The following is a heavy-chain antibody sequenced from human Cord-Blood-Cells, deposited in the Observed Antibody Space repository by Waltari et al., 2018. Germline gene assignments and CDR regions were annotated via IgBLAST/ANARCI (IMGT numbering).Heavy chain of an antibody. J-gene: IGHJ6*02. V-gene: IGHV3-73*02. CDR3: TGESTSLYGMDV. Sequence: EVQLVESGGGLVQPGGSLKLSCAASGFTSSGFAMHWVRQASGKGLEWVGRIRSKANSYATAYAASVKGRFTISRDDSKNTAYLQMNSLKTEDTAVYYCTGESTSLYGMDVWGQGTTVTVSS. CDR1: GFTSSGFA. D-gene: IGHD2-2*01. CDR2: IRSKANSYAT.